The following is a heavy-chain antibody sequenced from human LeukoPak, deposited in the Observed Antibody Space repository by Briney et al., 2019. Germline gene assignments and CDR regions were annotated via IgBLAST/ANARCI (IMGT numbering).Heavy chain of an antibody. J-gene: IGHJ3*02. CDR3: ARAHVPGTSVTSGDAFDI. D-gene: IGHD4-17*01. CDR2: ISAYNGNT. CDR1: GSTFTSYG. Sequence: GASVNVSCKASGSTFTSYGISWVRQAPGQGLEWMGWISAYNGNTNYAQKLQGRVTMTTDTSTSTAYMELRSLRSDDTAVYYCARAHVPGTSVTSGDAFDIWGQGTMVTVSS. V-gene: IGHV1-18*01.